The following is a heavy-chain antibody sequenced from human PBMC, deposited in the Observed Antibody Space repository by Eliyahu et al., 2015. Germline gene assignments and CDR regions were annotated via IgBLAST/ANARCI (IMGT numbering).Heavy chain of an antibody. J-gene: IGHJ4*02. D-gene: IGHD3-22*01. CDR1: GYSXTSYW. CDR3: ARHAVPPTPFTFYYDNSGYSFDY. CDR2: IYPGDSEA. Sequence: EVQLVQSRAEVKKPGESLKISCKGSGYSXTSYWVGXVRQMPGKGLEWMGIIYPGDSEARYSPSFQGQVTISADNSINTAYLHWSSLKASDTAMYYCARHAVPPTPFTFYYDNSGYSFDYWGQGTLVTVSS. V-gene: IGHV5-51*01.